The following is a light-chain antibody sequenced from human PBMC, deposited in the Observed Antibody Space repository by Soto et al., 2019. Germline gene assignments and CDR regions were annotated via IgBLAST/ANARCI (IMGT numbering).Light chain of an antibody. Sequence: QSALTQPPSAAGSPGQSVTISCTGTSSDVGGYDFVSWYQQHPGKAPKLVIYEVTRRPSGVPDRFSGSKSGNTASLTVSGLQAEDEAVYYGSSYAGSTIFGGGTQLTVL. J-gene: IGLJ2*01. CDR3: SSYAGSTI. CDR1: SSDVGGYDF. V-gene: IGLV2-8*01. CDR2: EVT.